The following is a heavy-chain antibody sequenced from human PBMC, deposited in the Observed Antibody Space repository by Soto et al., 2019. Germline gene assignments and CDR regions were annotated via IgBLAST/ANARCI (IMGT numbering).Heavy chain of an antibody. V-gene: IGHV6-1*01. CDR3: AREVIAARRTYYYGMDV. D-gene: IGHD6-6*01. J-gene: IGHJ6*02. Sequence: QVQLQQSGPGLVKPSQTLSLTCAISGDSVSSNSAAWNWIRQSPSRGLEWLGRTYYRSKWYNDYAVSVKSRITINPDTSKNQFSLQLNSVTPEDTAVYYCAREVIAARRTYYYGMDVWGQGTTVTVSS. CDR2: TYYRSKWYN. CDR1: GDSVSSNSAA.